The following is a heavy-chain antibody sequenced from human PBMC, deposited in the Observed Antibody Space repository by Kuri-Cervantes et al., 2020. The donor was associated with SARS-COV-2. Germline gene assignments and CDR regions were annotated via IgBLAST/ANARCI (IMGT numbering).Heavy chain of an antibody. CDR2: ISAYNGNT. J-gene: IGHJ3*02. Sequence: ASVKVSCKASGYTFTSYGISWVRQAPGQGLEWMGWISAYNGNTNYAQKLQGRVTITADKSTSTAYMELSSLRSEDTAVYYCARVMLLNSMIVVVHGFDIWGQGTMVTVSS. CDR1: GYTFTSYG. CDR3: ARVMLLNSMIVVVHGFDI. V-gene: IGHV1-18*01. D-gene: IGHD3-22*01.